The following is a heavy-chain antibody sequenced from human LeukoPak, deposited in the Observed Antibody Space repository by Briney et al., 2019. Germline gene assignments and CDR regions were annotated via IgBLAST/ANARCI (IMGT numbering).Heavy chain of an antibody. CDR3: ARAPKRLATVTTYYYFDY. CDR1: GYTFTGYY. D-gene: IGHD4-17*01. J-gene: IGHJ4*02. CDR2: INPNSGGT. Sequence: GASVKVSCKASGYTFTGYYMHWVRQAPGQGLEWMGRINPNSGGTNYAQKFQGRVTMTRDTSISTAYMELSRLRSEDTAVYYCARAPKRLATVTTYYYFDYWGQGTLVTVSS. V-gene: IGHV1-2*06.